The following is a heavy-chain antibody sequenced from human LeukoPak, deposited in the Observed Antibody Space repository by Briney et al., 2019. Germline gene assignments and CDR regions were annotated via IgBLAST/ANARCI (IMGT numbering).Heavy chain of an antibody. CDR1: GGSFSGYY. Sequence: SETLSLTCAVYGGSFSGYYCSWIRQPPGKGLEWIGEINHSGSTNYNPSLESRVTISVDTSKNQFSLKLSSVTAADTAVYYCASGYYYDSSGYDYWGQGTLVTVSS. V-gene: IGHV4-34*01. J-gene: IGHJ4*02. CDR3: ASGYYYDSSGYDY. CDR2: INHSGST. D-gene: IGHD3-22*01.